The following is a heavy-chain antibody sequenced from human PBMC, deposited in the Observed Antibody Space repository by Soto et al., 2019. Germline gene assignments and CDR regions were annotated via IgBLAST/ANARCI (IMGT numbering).Heavy chain of an antibody. D-gene: IGHD6-13*01. CDR1: GGSISSSSYY. CDR3: AKGRSSSWPYYYYYGMDV. J-gene: IGHJ6*02. Sequence: SETLSLTYTVSGGSISSSSYYWGWIRQPPGKGLEWIGSIYYSGSTYYNPSLKSRVTISVDTSKNQFSLKLSSVTAADTAVYYCAKGRSSSWPYYYYYGMDVWGQGTTVTVSS. V-gene: IGHV4-39*01. CDR2: IYYSGST.